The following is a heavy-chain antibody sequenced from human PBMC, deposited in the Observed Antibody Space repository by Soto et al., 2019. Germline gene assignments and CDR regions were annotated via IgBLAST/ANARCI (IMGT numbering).Heavy chain of an antibody. CDR2: IIPIYGTA. Sequence: QVQLVQSGAEVRKPGSSVKVSCKAFGGSINNYALTWVRQAPGQGLEWMGGIIPIYGTANYAQKFRVRVTLTADEDTSTSYMELSSLRYEDTAVYYCARGSVSDYSDFGGLYDSWGQGTLVTVSS. D-gene: IGHD4-17*01. CDR3: ARGSVSDYSDFGGLYDS. V-gene: IGHV1-69*01. J-gene: IGHJ4*02. CDR1: GGSINNYA.